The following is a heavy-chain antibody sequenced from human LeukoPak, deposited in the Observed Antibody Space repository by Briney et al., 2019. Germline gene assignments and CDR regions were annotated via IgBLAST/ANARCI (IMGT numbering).Heavy chain of an antibody. Sequence: GRSLRLSCAASGFTFSNAWMSWVRQAPGKGLEWLGRIGSKTDGGTTDYAASVKGRFTISRDDSKNTLYLQMNSLKTEDTAVYYCATYRFYYDSSGFDYWGQGTLVTVSS. V-gene: IGHV3-15*04. CDR3: ATYRFYYDSSGFDY. CDR2: IGSKTDGGTT. J-gene: IGHJ4*02. CDR1: GFTFSNAW. D-gene: IGHD3-22*01.